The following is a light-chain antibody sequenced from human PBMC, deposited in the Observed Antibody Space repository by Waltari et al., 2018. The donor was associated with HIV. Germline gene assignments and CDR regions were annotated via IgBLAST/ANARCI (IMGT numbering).Light chain of an antibody. CDR3: SSYTSSSTPYV. CDR2: EVS. V-gene: IGLV2-14*01. Sequence: QSALTQPASVSGSPGQSITISCTGTSSDVGAYNSVSWYQQHPGKAPKVMIYEVSNRPSGVSNRFSGSKSGNTASLSISGLQAEDEADYYCSSYTSSSTPYVFGTGTKVTVL. CDR1: SSDVGAYNS. J-gene: IGLJ1*01.